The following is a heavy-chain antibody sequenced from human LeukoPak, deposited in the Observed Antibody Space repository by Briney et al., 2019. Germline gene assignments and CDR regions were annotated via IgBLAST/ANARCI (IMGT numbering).Heavy chain of an antibody. CDR3: ARDPYGSGSYRSTWFDP. D-gene: IGHD3-10*01. CDR2: INPNSGGT. V-gene: IGHV1-2*06. J-gene: IGHJ5*02. Sequence: ASVKVSCKASGYTFTGYYMHWVRQAPGQGLEWMGRINPNSGGTNYAQKFQGRVTMTRDTSISTAYMELSRLRPDDTAVYYCARDPYGSGSYRSTWFDPWGQGTLVTVSS. CDR1: GYTFTGYY.